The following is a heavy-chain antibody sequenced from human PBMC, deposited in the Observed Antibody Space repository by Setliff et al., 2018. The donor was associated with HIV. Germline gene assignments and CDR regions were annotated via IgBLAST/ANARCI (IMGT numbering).Heavy chain of an antibody. J-gene: IGHJ4*02. D-gene: IGHD6-13*01. V-gene: IGHV1-18*01. CDR2: ISAYNGNT. CDR3: ARERGIAAAGTGY. Sequence: ASVKVSCKASGYTFTSYGISGVRQAPGQGLEWMGWISAYNGNTHYAQKLQGRVTMTTDTSTSTDYMELRSLRSDETAVYYCARERGIAAAGTGYWGQGTLVTVSS. CDR1: GYTFTSYG.